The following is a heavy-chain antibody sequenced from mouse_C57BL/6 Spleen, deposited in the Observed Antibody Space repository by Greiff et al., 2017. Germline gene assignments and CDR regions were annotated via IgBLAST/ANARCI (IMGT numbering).Heavy chain of an antibody. CDR1: GFNIKNTY. CDR2: IDPANGNT. J-gene: IGHJ1*03. V-gene: IGHV14-3*01. D-gene: IGHD2-2*01. Sequence: EVKLQESVAELVRPGASVQLSCTASGFNIKNTYMHWVKQRPAQGLEWIGRIDPANGNTTYAPKFQGKATIPADTSSNTAYLQLSSLTSEDTAIYYSDRDGYDEDWYFDVWGTGTTVTVSS. CDR3: DRDGYDEDWYFDV.